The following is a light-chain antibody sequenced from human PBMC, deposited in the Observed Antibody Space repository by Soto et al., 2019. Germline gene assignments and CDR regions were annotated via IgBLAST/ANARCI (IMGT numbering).Light chain of an antibody. CDR1: QSLLFSSNNKNY. Sequence: DIVMTQSPDSLAVYLGESATINCKSSQSLLFSSNNKNYLAWYQQKGGQPPKLLIYWASTRESGVPDRFRGSGCWTDFTLTITSLQAEDVSVYYCQQYYSPPLSFXGGTKVDIK. CDR2: WAS. CDR3: QQYYSPPLS. V-gene: IGKV4-1*01. J-gene: IGKJ4*01.